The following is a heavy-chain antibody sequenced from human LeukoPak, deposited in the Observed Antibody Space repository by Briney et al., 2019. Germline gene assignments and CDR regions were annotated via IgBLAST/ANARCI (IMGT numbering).Heavy chain of an antibody. J-gene: IGHJ4*02. CDR1: GFTFSNAW. CDR3: TTDRSGWYDY. V-gene: IGHV3-15*01. CDR2: IKSKTDGGTT. D-gene: IGHD6-19*01. Sequence: PGGSLRLSCAASGFTFSNAWMSWVRQAPGKGLEWVSRIKSKTDGGTTDYAAPVKGRFTISRDDSKNTLYLQMNSLKTEDTAVYYCTTDRSGWYDYWGQGTLVTVSS.